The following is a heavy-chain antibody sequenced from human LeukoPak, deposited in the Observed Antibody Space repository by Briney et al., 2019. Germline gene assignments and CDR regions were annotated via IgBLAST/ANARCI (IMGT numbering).Heavy chain of an antibody. V-gene: IGHV3-23*01. D-gene: IGHD2-8*01. CDR3: AKEASYCTNGVCYSRIFDT. CDR1: GFTFSSYA. CDR2: ISGSGGST. Sequence: GGSLRLSCAASGFTFSSYAMSWVRQAPGKGLEWVSAISGSGGSTFYADSVKGRFTMSRDNSKNTLYLQMNSLRAEDTAVYYCAKEASYCTNGVCYSRIFDTWGQGTLVTVSS. J-gene: IGHJ5*02.